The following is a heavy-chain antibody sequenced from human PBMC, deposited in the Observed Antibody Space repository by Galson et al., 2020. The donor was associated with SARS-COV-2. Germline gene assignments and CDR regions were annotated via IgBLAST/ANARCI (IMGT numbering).Heavy chain of an antibody. D-gene: IGHD2-15*01. V-gene: IGHV2-5*02. CDR1: GFSLYSSGVG. J-gene: IGHJ4*02. CDR2: IYWDDDK. CDR3: GHRRWYCFDY. Sequence: SGPTLVKPTQPLTLTCTFSGFSLYSSGVGVGWIRQPPGKPLEWLALIYWDDDKRYSPSLESRLTITKDTSKHQVVLTLTNMDPVDTATYFWGHRRWYCFDYWGQGTLVTVSS.